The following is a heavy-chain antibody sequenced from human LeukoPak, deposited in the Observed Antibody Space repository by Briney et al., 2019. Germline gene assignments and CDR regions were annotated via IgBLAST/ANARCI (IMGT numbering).Heavy chain of an antibody. CDR3: ARAAVVVPAAKSGWFDP. V-gene: IGHV4-34*01. CDR1: GGSFSGYY. J-gene: IGHJ5*02. CDR2: INHSGST. Sequence: SETLSLTCAVYGGSFSGYYWSWIRQPPGKGLEWIGEINHSGSTNYNPSLKSRVTISVDTSKNQFSLKLSSVTAADTAVYYYARAAVVVPAAKSGWFDPWGQGTLVTVSS. D-gene: IGHD2-2*01.